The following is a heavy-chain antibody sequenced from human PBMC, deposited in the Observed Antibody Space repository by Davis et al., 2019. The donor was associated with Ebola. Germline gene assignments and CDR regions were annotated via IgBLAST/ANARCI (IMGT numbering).Heavy chain of an antibody. Sequence: GGSLRLSCAASGFTFDDYAMHWVRHAPGKGLEWVSGISWNSGSIGYADSVKGRFTISRDNAKNSPYLQMNSLRAEDTALYYCTTDVYYDFWSGYSIDYWGQGTLVTVSS. CDR1: GFTFDDYA. V-gene: IGHV3-9*01. J-gene: IGHJ4*02. CDR3: TTDVYYDFWSGYSIDY. D-gene: IGHD3-3*01. CDR2: ISWNSGSI.